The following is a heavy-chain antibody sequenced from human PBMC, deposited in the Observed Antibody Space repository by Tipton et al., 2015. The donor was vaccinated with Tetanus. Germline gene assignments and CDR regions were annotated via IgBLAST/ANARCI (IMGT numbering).Heavy chain of an antibody. Sequence: TLSLTCTVSGGSISSYYWSWIRQPPGMGLEWIGYIYYSGSTNYNPSLKSRVTISVDTSKNQFSLKLSSVTAADTAVYYCAGGQRTQSYYYYGMDVWGQGTTVTVSS. J-gene: IGHJ6*02. CDR2: IYYSGST. CDR3: AGGQRTQSYYYYGMDV. CDR1: GGSISSYY. V-gene: IGHV4-59*01.